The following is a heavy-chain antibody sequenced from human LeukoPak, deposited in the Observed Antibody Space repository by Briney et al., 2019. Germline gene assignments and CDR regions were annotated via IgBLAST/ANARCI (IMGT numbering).Heavy chain of an antibody. CDR3: ARQLGTEMYYFDY. D-gene: IGHD1-1*01. V-gene: IGHV5-51*01. CDR2: IYPGDSET. CDR1: GYSFTSYW. Sequence: PGESLKISCKGSGYSFTSYWIGWVRQMPGKGLEWMGVIYPGDSETRYSPSFKGQVTISADTSNSTAYLQWSSLKASDTAMYFCARQLGTEMYYFDYWGQGTLVTVSS. J-gene: IGHJ4*02.